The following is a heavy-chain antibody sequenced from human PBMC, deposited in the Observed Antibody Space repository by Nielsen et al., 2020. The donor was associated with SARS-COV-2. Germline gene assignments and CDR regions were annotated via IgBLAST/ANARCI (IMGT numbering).Heavy chain of an antibody. CDR1: GYIFTGYY. V-gene: IGHV1-2*06. J-gene: IGHJ6*02. Sequence: ASVKVSCKASGYIFTGYYMHWVRQAPGQGLEWMGRISPSSGVTKYAQKFQGRVIITRDTSISTVYMEMSSLRSDDTAVYYCARRPARISTFGVIYGMDVWGQGTTVTVSS. D-gene: IGHD3-3*01. CDR2: ISPSSGVT. CDR3: ARRPARISTFGVIYGMDV.